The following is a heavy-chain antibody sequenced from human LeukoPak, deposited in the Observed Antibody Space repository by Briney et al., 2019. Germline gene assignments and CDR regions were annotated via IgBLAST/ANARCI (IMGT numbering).Heavy chain of an antibody. D-gene: IGHD4-17*01. J-gene: IGHJ4*02. Sequence: GESLKISCKGSGYSFTSYWISWVRQMPGKGLAWMGRIDPSDSYTNYSPSFQGHVTISADKSISTAYLQWSSLKASDTAMYYCAVGDGDLFDYWGQGTLVTVSS. V-gene: IGHV5-10-1*01. CDR3: AVGDGDLFDY. CDR2: IDPSDSYT. CDR1: GYSFTSYW.